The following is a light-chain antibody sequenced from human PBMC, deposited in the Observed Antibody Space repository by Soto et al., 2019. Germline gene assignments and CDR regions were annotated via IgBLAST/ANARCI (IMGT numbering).Light chain of an antibody. J-gene: IGKJ5*01. V-gene: IGKV1-39*01. CDR3: QQSYSTSIT. CDR1: QSINTH. CDR2: AAS. Sequence: DIQMTQSPSSLSASVGDRVTITCRASQSINTHLSWYQQKPGKAPKLLIYAASRLQSGVPSRFSGSGSGTDFTLTIRSLQPEDFATYYCQQSYSTSITFGQGTRLDI.